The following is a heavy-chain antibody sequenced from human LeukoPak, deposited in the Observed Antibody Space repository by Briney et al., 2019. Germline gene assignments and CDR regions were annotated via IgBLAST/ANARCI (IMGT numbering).Heavy chain of an antibody. V-gene: IGHV3-23*01. D-gene: IGHD3-22*01. Sequence: GGSLRLSCAASGFTFTNAWMNWVRQAPGKGLAWVSTISGGSGSTYCADSVKGRFTISRDNSKNTLYLQMNSLRDEDTAVYYCAKHRFESGGYHSTDWGQGTLVTVSS. CDR1: GFTFTNAW. CDR2: ISGGSGST. J-gene: IGHJ4*02. CDR3: AKHRFESGGYHSTD.